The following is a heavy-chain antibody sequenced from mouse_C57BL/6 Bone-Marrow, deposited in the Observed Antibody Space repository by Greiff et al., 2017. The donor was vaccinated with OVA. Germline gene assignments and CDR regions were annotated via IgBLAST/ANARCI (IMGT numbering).Heavy chain of an antibody. V-gene: IGHV1-81*01. J-gene: IGHJ1*03. CDR1: GYTFTSYG. Sequence: VMLVESGAELARPGASVNLSCKASGYTFTSYGISWVKQRTGQGLEWIGEIYPRSGNTYYNEKFKGKATLTADKPSSTAYMELRSLTSEDSAVYFCARFRDYYGSRYFDVWGTGTTVTVSS. D-gene: IGHD1-1*01. CDR3: ARFRDYYGSRYFDV. CDR2: IYPRSGNT.